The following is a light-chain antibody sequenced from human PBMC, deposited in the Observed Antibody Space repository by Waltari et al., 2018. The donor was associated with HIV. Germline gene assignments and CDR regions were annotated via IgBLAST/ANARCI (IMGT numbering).Light chain of an antibody. CDR3: CSYVDDDLYV. CDR2: DVN. Sequence: QHALTQPASVSGSPGQSITISCTVTSSDGGGYQFVSWYQHFPGEVPKLVIYDVNKRPSGISDRFSGSRSGNTASLTISGLQADDAADYYCCSYVDDDLYVFGTGTTVTVL. V-gene: IGLV2-23*02. J-gene: IGLJ1*01. CDR1: SSDGGGYQF.